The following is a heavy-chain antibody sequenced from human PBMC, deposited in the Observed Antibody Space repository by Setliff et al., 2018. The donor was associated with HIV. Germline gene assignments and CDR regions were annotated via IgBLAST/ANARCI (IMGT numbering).Heavy chain of an antibody. Sequence: SQTLSLPCSVSGASINSGSYYWTWIRQHPGKGLEWIGYIYYSGSTYYNPSLKSRLAMSLDTSSNQFSLKLRSVTAADTAVYYCARVAAGTYGKGDWFDPWGQGTQVTVSS. V-gene: IGHV4-31*02. CDR2: IYYSGST. D-gene: IGHD3-10*01. CDR1: GASINSGSYY. CDR3: ARVAAGTYGKGDWFDP. J-gene: IGHJ5*02.